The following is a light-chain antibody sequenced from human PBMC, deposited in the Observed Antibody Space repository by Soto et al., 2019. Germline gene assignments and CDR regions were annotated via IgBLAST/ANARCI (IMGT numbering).Light chain of an antibody. J-gene: IGLJ3*02. CDR3: SSYAGSNLWV. Sequence: QYALTQSPSASGSPGQSVTISCTGTSSDVGNYKYVSWYQQHPDKAPKLMIYEVSKRPSGVPDRFSGSKSGNTASLTVSGLQVEDEADYYCSSYAGSNLWVFGGGTKLTVL. V-gene: IGLV2-8*01. CDR1: SSDVGNYKY. CDR2: EVS.